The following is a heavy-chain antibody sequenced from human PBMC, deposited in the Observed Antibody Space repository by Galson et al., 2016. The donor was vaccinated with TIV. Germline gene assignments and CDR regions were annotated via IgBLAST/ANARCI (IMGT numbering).Heavy chain of an antibody. J-gene: IGHJ4*02. CDR3: ARDSPHSGSYSWFDY. Sequence: SCKASGYTFTGYYKHWVRQAPGQGLEWMGWINPNSGDTKYAQKFQGRVTMTRDTSISTAYMELSRLRSDDTAVYYCARDSPHSGSYSWFDYWGQGTLVTVSS. V-gene: IGHV1-2*02. CDR1: GYTFTGYY. CDR2: INPNSGDT. D-gene: IGHD1-26*01.